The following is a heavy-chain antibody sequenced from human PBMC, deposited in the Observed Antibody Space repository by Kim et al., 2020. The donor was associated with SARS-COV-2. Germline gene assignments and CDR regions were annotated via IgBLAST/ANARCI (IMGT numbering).Heavy chain of an antibody. J-gene: IGHJ4*02. V-gene: IGHV3-48*01. CDR2: IMCATANV. CDR3: ARYRDMSHHDFDS. Sequence: GGSLRLSCAASGFTFTTYSMNWVRQAPGKGLEWVSCIMCATANVYYADFVKGRLTVSTDNARNSLYLQLNSLRAEDTAVYYCARYRDMSHHDFDSWCQGT. D-gene: IGHD2-15*01. CDR1: GFTFTTYS.